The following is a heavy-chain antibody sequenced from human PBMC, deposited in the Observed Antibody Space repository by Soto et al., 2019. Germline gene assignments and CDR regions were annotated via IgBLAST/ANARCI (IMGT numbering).Heavy chain of an antibody. Sequence: ASVKVSCKVSGYSLTELSIHWVRQAPGEGLERMGGYDLEKGETIYAQNLQGRVTMTTDTSTNTAYMELRSLTSDDTAVYYCTRAGASDWNYVSTSSWGQGTLVTVSS. CDR1: GYSLTELS. D-gene: IGHD1-7*01. V-gene: IGHV1-24*01. CDR3: TRAGASDWNYVSTSS. J-gene: IGHJ4*02. CDR2: YDLEKGET.